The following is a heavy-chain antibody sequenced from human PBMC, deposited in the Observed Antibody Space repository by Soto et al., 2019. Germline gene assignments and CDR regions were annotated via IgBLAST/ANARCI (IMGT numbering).Heavy chain of an antibody. V-gene: IGHV3-23*01. CDR2: ISGSGGST. CDR1: GLTFSSYA. J-gene: IGHJ3*02. D-gene: IGHD2-21*01. CDR3: AKDHRGGDDKGLSAFDI. Sequence: PGGSLRLSCAASGLTFSSYAMSWVRQAPGKGLEWVSAISGSGGSTYYADSVKGGFTISRDNSKNTLYLQMNSLRAEDTAVYYCAKDHRGGDDKGLSAFDIWGQGTMVTVSS.